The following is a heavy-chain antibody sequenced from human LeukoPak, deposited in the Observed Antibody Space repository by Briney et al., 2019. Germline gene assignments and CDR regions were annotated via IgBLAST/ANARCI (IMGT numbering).Heavy chain of an antibody. Sequence: GGSLRLSCAASGFTFSDYYMSWIRQAPGKGLEWVSYISSSGSTIYYADSVKGRFTISRDNAKNSLYLQMNSLRAEDTAVYYCASGHYDFWSGFTGYYYYGMDVWGQGTTVTVS. CDR1: GFTFSDYY. J-gene: IGHJ6*02. D-gene: IGHD3-3*01. CDR3: ASGHYDFWSGFTGYYYYGMDV. V-gene: IGHV3-11*01. CDR2: ISSSGSTI.